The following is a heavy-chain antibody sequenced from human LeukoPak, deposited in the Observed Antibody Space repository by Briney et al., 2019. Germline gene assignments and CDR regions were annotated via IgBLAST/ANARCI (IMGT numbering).Heavy chain of an antibody. CDR3: AKVSLYGDYPGY. D-gene: IGHD4-17*01. CDR2: ISGSGGGT. Sequence: GGSLRLSCAASGFTFSSYAMSWVRQAPGKGLEWVSAISGSGGGTYYADSVKGRFTISRDNSKNTLYLQMNSLRAEDTAVYYCAKVSLYGDYPGYWGQGTLVTVSS. J-gene: IGHJ4*02. V-gene: IGHV3-23*01. CDR1: GFTFSSYA.